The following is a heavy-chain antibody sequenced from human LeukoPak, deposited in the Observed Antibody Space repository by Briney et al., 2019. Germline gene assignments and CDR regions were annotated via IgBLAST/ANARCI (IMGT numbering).Heavy chain of an antibody. CDR3: ATTYLRYYYGSGSYFDL. Sequence: ASVKVSCKVSGYTLTELSMHWVRQAPGKGLERMGGFDPEDGETIYAQKFQGRVTMTEDTSTDTAYMELSSLRSEDTAVYCCATTYLRYYYGSGSYFDLWGRGTLVTVSS. J-gene: IGHJ2*01. D-gene: IGHD3-10*01. CDR1: GYTLTELS. V-gene: IGHV1-24*01. CDR2: FDPEDGET.